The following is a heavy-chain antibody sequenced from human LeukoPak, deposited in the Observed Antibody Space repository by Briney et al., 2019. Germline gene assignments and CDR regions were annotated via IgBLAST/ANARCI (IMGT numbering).Heavy chain of an antibody. CDR1: GFTLSRYS. V-gene: IGHV3-21*04. J-gene: IGHJ4*02. Sequence: GGSLRLSCAASGFTLSRYSMNWVRQAPGKGLEWVSSISTSSSYIYYADSVKGRFTISRDNAKNSLYLQMNSLRAEDTALYYCARDEGGSGSYNDYWGQGTLVTVSS. D-gene: IGHD3-10*01. CDR2: ISTSSSYI. CDR3: ARDEGGSGSYNDY.